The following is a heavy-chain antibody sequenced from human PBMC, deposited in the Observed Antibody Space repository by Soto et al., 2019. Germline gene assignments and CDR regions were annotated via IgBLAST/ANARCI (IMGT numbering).Heavy chain of an antibody. Sequence: GGSLRLSCAASGFTFSSYSMNWVRQAPGKGLEWVSYISSSSSTIYYADSVKGRFTISRDNAKNSLYLQMNSLRDEDTAVYYCERGSITIFGVAADAFDIWGQGTMVTVSS. J-gene: IGHJ3*02. D-gene: IGHD3-3*01. CDR1: GFTFSSYS. CDR2: ISSSSSTI. CDR3: ERGSITIFGVAADAFDI. V-gene: IGHV3-48*02.